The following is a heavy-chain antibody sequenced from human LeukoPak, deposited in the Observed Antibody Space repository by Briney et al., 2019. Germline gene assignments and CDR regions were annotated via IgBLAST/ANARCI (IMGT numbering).Heavy chain of an antibody. CDR1: GGSISRYY. CDR3: ATTPDAFDI. J-gene: IGHJ3*02. CDR2: IYYSGST. Sequence: KPSETLSLTCTVSGGSISRYYWSWIRQPPGKGLEWIGSIYYSGSTYYNPSLKSRVTISVDTSKNQFSLKLSSVTAADTAVYYCATTPDAFDIWGQGTMVTVSS. V-gene: IGHV4-59*05. D-gene: IGHD1-1*01.